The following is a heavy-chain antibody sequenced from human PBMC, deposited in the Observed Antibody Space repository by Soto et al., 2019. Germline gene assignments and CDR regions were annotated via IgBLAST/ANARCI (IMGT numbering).Heavy chain of an antibody. V-gene: IGHV3-30-3*01. D-gene: IGHD2-2*01. CDR2: LSYDGSNK. J-gene: IGHJ5*02. CDR3: ARDSHPQLLQIDGFDP. CDR1: GFTFSSYA. Sequence: QVQLVESGGGVVQPGRSLRLSCAASGFTFSSYAMHWVRQAPGKGLEWVAVLSYDGSNKYYADSVKGRFTISRDNSKNMLYLQMNSLRPEDTAVYYCARDSHPQLLQIDGFDPWGQGTLVTVSS.